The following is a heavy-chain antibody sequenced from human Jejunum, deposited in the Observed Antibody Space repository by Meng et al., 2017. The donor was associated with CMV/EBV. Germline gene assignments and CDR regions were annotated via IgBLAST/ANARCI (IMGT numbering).Heavy chain of an antibody. Sequence: SCKASGYTFTSYSLHWVRQAPGQALEWVGNINPNGGSTVYARSFQDRVTMTGDTSTSTVYMELSSLRFEDTAIYYCAREMPSTYYFDSWGQGTLVTVSS. D-gene: IGHD2-2*01. CDR1: GYTFTSYS. J-gene: IGHJ4*02. V-gene: IGHV1-46*01. CDR2: INPNGGST. CDR3: AREMPSTYYFDS.